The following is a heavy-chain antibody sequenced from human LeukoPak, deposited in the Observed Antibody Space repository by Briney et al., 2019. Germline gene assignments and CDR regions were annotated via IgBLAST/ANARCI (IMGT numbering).Heavy chain of an antibody. J-gene: IGHJ5*02. Sequence: SETLSLTCAVYGGSFSGYYWSWLRQPPGRGLEWIGEINHSGSTNYNPSLKSRGTISVDTTKNQFSLKLSSVTAAGTAVYYCARGGYCSSTSCYRYWFDPWGQRTLGTVSS. D-gene: IGHD2-2*01. V-gene: IGHV4-34*01. CDR3: ARGGYCSSTSCYRYWFDP. CDR2: INHSGST. CDR1: GGSFSGYY.